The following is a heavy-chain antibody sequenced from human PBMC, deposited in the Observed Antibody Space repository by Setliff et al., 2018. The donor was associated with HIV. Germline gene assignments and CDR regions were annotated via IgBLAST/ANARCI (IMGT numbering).Heavy chain of an antibody. CDR1: GYTLTELS. Sequence: ASVKVSCKVSGYTLTELSRHWVRQAPGKGLEWMGGFDPEDGETIYAQKFQGRVTMTEDISTDTAYMELRRLRSEDTTVYYCTSRSDYVWGSYRHAFDIWGQGTMVTVSS. J-gene: IGHJ3*02. CDR2: FDPEDGET. D-gene: IGHD3-16*02. CDR3: TSRSDYVWGSYRHAFDI. V-gene: IGHV1-24*01.